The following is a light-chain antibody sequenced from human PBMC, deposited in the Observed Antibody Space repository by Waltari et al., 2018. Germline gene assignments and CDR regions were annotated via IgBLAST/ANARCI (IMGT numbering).Light chain of an antibody. V-gene: IGKV1-39*01. CDR2: GVS. CDR1: QTISNH. Sequence: DIQMTQSPSSLSASVGDRVTITCPASQTISNHLNWYQHKPGQAPRLLIFGVSSLRGGVPSRFRGSGSETDFTLTISGLQPEDLATYYCQHSDGPSPFGQGTKLEIK. CDR3: QHSDGPSP. J-gene: IGKJ2*01.